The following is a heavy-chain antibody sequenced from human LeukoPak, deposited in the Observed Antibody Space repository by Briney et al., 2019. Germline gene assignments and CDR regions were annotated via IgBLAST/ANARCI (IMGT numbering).Heavy chain of an antibody. CDR3: AKGEVRDYYYYGMDV. CDR2: ISGSGGST. CDR1: GFTFSSYA. D-gene: IGHD3-10*01. V-gene: IGHV3-23*01. Sequence: PGGSLRLSCAASGFTFSSYAMSWVRQAPGKGLEWVSAISGSGGSTYYADSVKGRFTTSRDNSKNTLYLQMNSLRAEDTAVYYCAKGEVRDYYYYGMDVWGQGTTVTVSS. J-gene: IGHJ6*02.